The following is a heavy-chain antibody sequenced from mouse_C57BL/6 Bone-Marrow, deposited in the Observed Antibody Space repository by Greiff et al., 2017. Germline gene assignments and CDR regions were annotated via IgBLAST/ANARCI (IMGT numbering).Heavy chain of an antibody. CDR1: GYTFTDYE. D-gene: IGHD1-1*01. CDR2: IDPETGGT. V-gene: IGHV1-15*01. Sequence: VQLQQSGAELVRPGASVTLSCKASGYTFTDYEMHWVKQTPVHGLEWIGAIDPETGGTAYNQKFKGKAILTADKSSSTAYMELRSLTSEDSAVYYCTRFHYYGSSYQYFDVWGTGTTVTVSS. CDR3: TRFHYYGSSYQYFDV. J-gene: IGHJ1*03.